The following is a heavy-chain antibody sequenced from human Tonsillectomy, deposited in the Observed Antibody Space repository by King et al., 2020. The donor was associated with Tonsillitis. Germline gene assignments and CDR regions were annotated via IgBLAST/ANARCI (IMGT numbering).Heavy chain of an antibody. Sequence: QLQESGPGLVKPSETLSLACSVSGGSVASSSYYWGWLRQPPGKGLEWIGSIYYSGSTYYNPSLTGRVTISVDTSKNQFSLKLSSVTAADTAVYYCARRGNYWDGAFDIWGQGTMVTVSS. V-gene: IGHV4-39*01. D-gene: IGHD3-10*01. CDR2: IYYSGST. J-gene: IGHJ3*02. CDR3: ARRGNYWDGAFDI. CDR1: GGSVASSSYY.